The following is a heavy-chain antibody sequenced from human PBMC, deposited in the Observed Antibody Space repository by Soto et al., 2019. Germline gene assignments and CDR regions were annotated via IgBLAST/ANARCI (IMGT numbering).Heavy chain of an antibody. CDR1: GYTFTSYG. CDR3: GSPVTGGNWFDP. D-gene: IGHD3-10*01. J-gene: IGHJ5*02. CDR2: ISAYNGNT. Sequence: ASVKVSCNASGYTFTSYGISWVRQAPGQGLEWMGWISAYNGNTNYAQKFQGRVTITADESTSTAYMELSSLRSEDTAVYYCGSPVTGGNWFDPWGQGTLVTVSS. V-gene: IGHV1-18*01.